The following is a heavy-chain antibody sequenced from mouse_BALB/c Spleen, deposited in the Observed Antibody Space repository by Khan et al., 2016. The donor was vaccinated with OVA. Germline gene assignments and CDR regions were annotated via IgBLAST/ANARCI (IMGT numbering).Heavy chain of an antibody. Sequence: VQLQQSGTVLARPGASVKMSCKTSGYIFTSYWIHWVKQRPGQGLEWIGGIFPGSTDTSYNQKFKDKAKLTAVTSASTAYMELSSLTNEDSAVYYCTRAGFGAFAYWGQGTLVTVSA. J-gene: IGHJ3*01. CDR1: GYIFTSYW. CDR3: TRAGFGAFAY. D-gene: IGHD3-1*01. V-gene: IGHV1-5*01. CDR2: IFPGSTDT.